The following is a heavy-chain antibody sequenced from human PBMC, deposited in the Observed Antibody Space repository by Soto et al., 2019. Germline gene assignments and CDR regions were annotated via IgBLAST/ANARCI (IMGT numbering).Heavy chain of an antibody. CDR3: AKGYCSSTSCYNLDY. D-gene: IGHD2-2*01. J-gene: IGHJ4*02. CDR1: GFTFSSYG. V-gene: IGHV3-30*18. Sequence: QVPLVESGGGVVQPGRSLRLSCAASGFTFSSYGMHWVRQAPGKGLEWVAVISYDGSNKYYADSVKGRFTISRDNSKNTLYLQMNSLRAEDTAVYYCAKGYCSSTSCYNLDYWGQGTLVTVSS. CDR2: ISYDGSNK.